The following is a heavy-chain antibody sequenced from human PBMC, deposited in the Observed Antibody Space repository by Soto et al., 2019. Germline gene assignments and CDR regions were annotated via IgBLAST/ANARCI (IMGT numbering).Heavy chain of an antibody. CDR3: AKAPSASSPFDY. D-gene: IGHD1-26*01. J-gene: IGHJ4*02. Sequence: ASVKVSCKASGGTFTSYTFNWVRQAPGQGLEWMGRIIPVLNIANYAQKFQGRVTITADKSTSTAYLELSSLRSEDTAIYYCAKAPSASSPFDYWGQGTLVTVS. CDR1: GGTFTSYT. CDR2: IIPVLNIA. V-gene: IGHV1-69*02.